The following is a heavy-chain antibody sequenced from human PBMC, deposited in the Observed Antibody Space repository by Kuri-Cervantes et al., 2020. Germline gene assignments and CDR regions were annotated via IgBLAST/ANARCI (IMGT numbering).Heavy chain of an antibody. J-gene: IGHJ4*02. CDR2: IKQDGSEK. V-gene: IGHV3-7*01. Sequence: GESLKISCAASGFTFSSYWMSWVRQAPGKGLEWVANIKQDGSEKYYVDSVKGRFTISRDNAKNSLYLQMNSLRAEDTAVYYCAREEWELDFDYWGQGTLVTVSS. D-gene: IGHD1-26*01. CDR3: AREEWELDFDY. CDR1: GFTFSSYW.